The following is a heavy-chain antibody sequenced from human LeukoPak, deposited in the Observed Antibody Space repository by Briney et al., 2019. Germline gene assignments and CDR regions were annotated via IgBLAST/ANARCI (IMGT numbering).Heavy chain of an antibody. Sequence: ASVKVSCKVSGYTLTELSMHWVRQAPGKGLEWMGGFDPEDGETIYAQKFQGRVTMTEDTSTDTAYMELSSLRSEDTAVYYCATMVRGVIIPDYSDYWGQGTLVTVSS. CDR3: ATMVRGVIIPDYSDY. V-gene: IGHV1-24*01. J-gene: IGHJ4*02. CDR1: GYTLTELS. D-gene: IGHD3-10*01. CDR2: FDPEDGET.